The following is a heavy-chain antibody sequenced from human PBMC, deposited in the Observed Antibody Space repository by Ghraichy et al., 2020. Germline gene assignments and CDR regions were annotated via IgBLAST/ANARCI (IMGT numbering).Heavy chain of an antibody. CDR1: GFTFSSYA. J-gene: IGHJ6*03. D-gene: IGHD3-3*01. CDR2: ISGSGGST. Sequence: GGSLRLSCVASGFTFSSYAMSWVRQAPGKGLEWVSSISGSGGSTYHADSVKGRFTISRDNSKNTLYLQMNSLRAEDTAVYFCATGYGFWNYYYMDVWGKGTTVTVSS. CDR3: ATGYGFWNYYYMDV. V-gene: IGHV3-23*01.